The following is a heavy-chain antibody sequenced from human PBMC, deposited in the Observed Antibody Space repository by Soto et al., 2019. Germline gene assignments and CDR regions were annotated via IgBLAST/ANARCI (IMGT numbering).Heavy chain of an antibody. V-gene: IGHV3-23*01. Sequence: GSLRLSCAASGFSFSTYSMSWVRQAPGKGLEWVSAISGGGSTYYVDSVKGRFSISRDNSRNTVHLQMNSLRAEDTAVYYCAKERDSRGYFDYWGQGTLVTVSS. CDR3: AKERDSRGYFDY. CDR2: ISGGGST. CDR1: GFSFSTYS. D-gene: IGHD1-26*01. J-gene: IGHJ4*02.